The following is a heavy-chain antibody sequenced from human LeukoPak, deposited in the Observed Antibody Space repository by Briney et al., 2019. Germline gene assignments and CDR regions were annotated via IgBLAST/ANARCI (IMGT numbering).Heavy chain of an antibody. CDR1: GGSISSYY. D-gene: IGHD5-24*01. Sequence: SETLSLTCTVSGGSISSYYWSWIRQPPGKGLEWIGYIYYSGSTNYNPSLKSRVTISVDTSKNQFSLKLSSVTAADTAVYYCARVSGDGYNYGGVDYFDYWGQGTLVTVSS. J-gene: IGHJ4*02. V-gene: IGHV4-59*12. CDR3: ARVSGDGYNYGGVDYFDY. CDR2: IYYSGST.